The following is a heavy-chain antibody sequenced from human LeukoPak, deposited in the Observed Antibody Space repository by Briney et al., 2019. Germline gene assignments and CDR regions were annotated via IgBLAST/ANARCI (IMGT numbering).Heavy chain of an antibody. Sequence: GGSLRFSCAASGFTFSDYYMSWIRQAPGKGLEWVSCISGSSSYTNYADSVKGRFTISRDNAKNSLYLQMNSLRAEDTAVYYCTTETYYRLDYWGQGTLVTVSS. D-gene: IGHD2-21*01. CDR3: TTETYYRLDY. V-gene: IGHV3-11*06. CDR1: GFTFSDYY. J-gene: IGHJ4*02. CDR2: ISGSSSYT.